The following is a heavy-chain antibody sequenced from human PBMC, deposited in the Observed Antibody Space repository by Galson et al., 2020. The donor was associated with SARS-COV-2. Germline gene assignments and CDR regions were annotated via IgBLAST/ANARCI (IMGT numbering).Heavy chain of an antibody. CDR3: ASFQGVGFWSGYYD. J-gene: IGHJ4*02. CDR2: IKHSGST. Sequence: MALEGVGVIKHSGSTNYNPSLKSRVTISVDTSKNQFSLKLSSVTAADTAVYYCASFQGVGFWSGYYDWGQAT. V-gene: IGHV4-34*01. D-gene: IGHD3-3*01.